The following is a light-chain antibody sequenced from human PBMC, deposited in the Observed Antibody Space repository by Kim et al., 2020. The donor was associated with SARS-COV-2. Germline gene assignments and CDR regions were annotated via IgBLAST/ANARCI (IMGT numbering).Light chain of an antibody. CDR2: EDN. J-gene: IGLJ2*01. Sequence: KTVRMACTGSGGSIDSNYGQGYRQRPGSAQTILIYEDNQRPYGVQERISGSVDSSSNSASLTISGLKPEDEADYYCQSYDSNNHGIFGGGTQLNVL. CDR1: GGSIDSNY. V-gene: IGLV6-57*02. CDR3: QSYDSNNHGI.